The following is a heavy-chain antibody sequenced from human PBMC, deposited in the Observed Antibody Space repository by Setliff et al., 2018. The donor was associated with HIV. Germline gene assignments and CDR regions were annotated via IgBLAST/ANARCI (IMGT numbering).Heavy chain of an antibody. CDR1: GYSISSGYY. Sequence: SETLSLTCAVSGYSISSGYYWGWIRQPPGKGLEWIGHIYSSGSTNYNPSLKSRVTISADTSKNQFSLNLSSVTAADTAVYFCARVYYGDLEYWGQGTLVTVS. CDR3: ARVYYGDLEY. D-gene: IGHD4-17*01. J-gene: IGHJ4*02. V-gene: IGHV4-38-2*01. CDR2: IYSSGST.